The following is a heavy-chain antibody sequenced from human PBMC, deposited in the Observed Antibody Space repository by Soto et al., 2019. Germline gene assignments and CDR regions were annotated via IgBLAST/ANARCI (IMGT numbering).Heavy chain of an antibody. V-gene: IGHV4-59*01. J-gene: IGHJ5*02. D-gene: IGHD2-2*02. CDR3: ARAGCSSVSCYTGWLDP. CDR2: IYNSGST. Sequence: TLSLTCTVSGVSISSYYWSWIRQPPGKGLEWIAYIYNSGSTNHNPSLKSRVIISVDTSKNQFSLKLTSVTAADTAVYYCARAGCSSVSCYTGWLDPWGQGTLVTVSS. CDR1: GVSISSYY.